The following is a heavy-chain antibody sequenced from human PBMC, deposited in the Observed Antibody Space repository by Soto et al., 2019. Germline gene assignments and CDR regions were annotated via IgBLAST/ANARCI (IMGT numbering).Heavy chain of an antibody. J-gene: IGHJ4*02. CDR2: INHSGST. Sequence: SETLSLTCAVYGGSFSGYYWSWIRQPPGKGLEWIGEINHSGSTNYNPSLKSRVTISVDTSKNQFSLKLSPVTAADTAVYYCARGAYYDFWSGYRYFDYWGQGTLVTVSS. D-gene: IGHD3-3*01. V-gene: IGHV4-34*01. CDR3: ARGAYYDFWSGYRYFDY. CDR1: GGSFSGYY.